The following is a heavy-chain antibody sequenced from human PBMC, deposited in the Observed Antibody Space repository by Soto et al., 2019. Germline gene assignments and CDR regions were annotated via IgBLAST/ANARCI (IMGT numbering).Heavy chain of an antibody. Sequence: GGSLRRSCAASGLTFSSYGMHWVRQAPGKGLAWVAVISYDGSNKYYADSVKGRFTISRDNSKSALYLQMNCLRAEDTAVYYCAKDVKSRSVAAPRWYYCMDVWRKGTTGPV. D-gene: IGHD6-19*01. CDR3: AKDVKSRSVAAPRWYYCMDV. CDR2: ISYDGSNK. CDR1: GLTFSSYG. J-gene: IGHJ6*04. V-gene: IGHV3-30*18.